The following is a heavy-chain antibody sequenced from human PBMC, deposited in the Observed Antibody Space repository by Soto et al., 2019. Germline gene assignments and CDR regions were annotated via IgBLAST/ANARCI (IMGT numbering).Heavy chain of an antibody. CDR2: ISAYNGNT. J-gene: IGHJ4*02. D-gene: IGHD5-18*01. CDR3: ARAGSSYGYSYYFDY. Sequence: ASVKVSCKASGYTFTSYGISCVRQAPGQGLEWMGWISAYNGNTNYAQKLQGRVTMTTDTSTSTAYMELRSLRSDDTAVYYCARAGSSYGYSYYFDYWGQGTLVTVSS. V-gene: IGHV1-18*01. CDR1: GYTFTSYG.